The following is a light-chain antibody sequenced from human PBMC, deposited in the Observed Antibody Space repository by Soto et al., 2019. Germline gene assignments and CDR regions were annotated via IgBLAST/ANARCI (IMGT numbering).Light chain of an antibody. J-gene: IGKJ4*01. V-gene: IGKV2-28*01. Sequence: DIVMTQSPLSLPVTPGEPASISCRSSQSLLHSNGYNYLDWYLQKPGQSPQLLIYLGSNRASGVPDRFSGSGSGTDFTLKISRVEAEDVGVYYCMQALQTPTFGGGTTVDFK. CDR1: QSLLHSNGYNY. CDR2: LGS. CDR3: MQALQTPT.